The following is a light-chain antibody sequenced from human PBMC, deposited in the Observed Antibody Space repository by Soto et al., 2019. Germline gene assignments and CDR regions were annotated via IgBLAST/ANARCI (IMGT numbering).Light chain of an antibody. CDR1: SSDVGSYNL. CDR2: EGS. Sequence: QSVLTQPASVSGSPGQSITISCTGTSSDVGSYNLVSWYQQHPGKAPKLMIYEGSKRPSGVSNRFSGSKSGNTASLTISGLPADDEADYYCCSYAGSSTVVFGGGTKLTVL. CDR3: CSYAGSSTVV. V-gene: IGLV2-23*01. J-gene: IGLJ2*01.